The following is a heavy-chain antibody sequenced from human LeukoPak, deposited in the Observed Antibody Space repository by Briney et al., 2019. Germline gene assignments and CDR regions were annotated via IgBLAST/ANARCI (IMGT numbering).Heavy chain of an antibody. D-gene: IGHD3-10*01. Sequence: GGSLILSWAASGFTFTFDTYSMNWVRQAPGKGREWVSSIIISSTYIYYPDSVKGRFTISRHNANNSLFLQMKSLRADDPDLYYRASGFVGFEELSPFDFWGQGTLVTASS. CDR1: GFTFTFDTYS. V-gene: IGHV3-21*04. J-gene: IGHJ4*02. CDR2: IIISSTYI. CDR3: ASGFVGFEELSPFDF.